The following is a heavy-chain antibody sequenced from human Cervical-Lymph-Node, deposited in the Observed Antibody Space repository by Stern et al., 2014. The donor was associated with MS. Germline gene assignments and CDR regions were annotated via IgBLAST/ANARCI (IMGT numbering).Heavy chain of an antibody. V-gene: IGHV3-30*04. CDR3: ARDGGSGWSYFDY. D-gene: IGHD6-19*01. CDR1: GFTFSSYA. Sequence: QVQLVESGGGVVQPGRSLRLSCAASGFTFSSYAMHWVRQAPGKGLEWVAVISYDGSNKYYADSVKGRFTISRDNSKNTLYLQMNSLRAEDTAVYYCARDGGSGWSYFDYWGQGTLVTVSS. CDR2: ISYDGSNK. J-gene: IGHJ4*02.